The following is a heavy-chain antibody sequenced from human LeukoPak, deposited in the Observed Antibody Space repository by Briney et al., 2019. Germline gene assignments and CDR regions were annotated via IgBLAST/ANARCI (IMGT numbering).Heavy chain of an antibody. CDR1: GFTFSSYS. Sequence: PGRSLRLSCAASGFTFSSYSMNWVRQAPGKGLEWVSSISSSSIYTYNADSVKGRFTISRDNAKNSLYLQMHSLRAEDTAVYYCARVKMSPWFGESSSDYAMDLWGQGTTVTVSS. J-gene: IGHJ6*02. CDR2: ISSSSIYT. D-gene: IGHD3-10*01. CDR3: ARVKMSPWFGESSSDYAMDL. V-gene: IGHV3-21*01.